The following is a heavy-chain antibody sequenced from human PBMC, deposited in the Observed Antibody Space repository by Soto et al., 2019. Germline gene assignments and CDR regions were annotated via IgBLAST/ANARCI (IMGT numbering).Heavy chain of an antibody. V-gene: IGHV3-23*01. J-gene: IGHJ4*02. CDR3: GKERRGSGWSVCDF. CDR1: GFIFRDYA. D-gene: IGHD6-19*01. CDR2: ISGSGDSA. Sequence: VRLLESGGGLVQPGGSLRLSCAASGFIFRDYAMNWVRQAPGKGLEWVSDISGSGDSARYADSVKGRFTISRDNSRDTLYLHMNSLRVDDTAVYYCGKERRGSGWSVCDFWGQGDLVTVSS.